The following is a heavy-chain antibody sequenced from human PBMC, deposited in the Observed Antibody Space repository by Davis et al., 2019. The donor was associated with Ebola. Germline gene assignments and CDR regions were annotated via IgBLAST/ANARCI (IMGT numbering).Heavy chain of an antibody. Sequence: GESLKISCSASGFSLSSFSMAWIRQAPGKGLEWVASTQHGGVDKYYVDSVKGRFTISRDNARNSIYLQMSSLRAEDTAFYYCARSWEGFTWGQGTLVTVSS. CDR1: GFSLSSFS. J-gene: IGHJ5*02. V-gene: IGHV3-7*01. CDR2: TQHGGVDK. CDR3: ARSWEGFT. D-gene: IGHD1-26*01.